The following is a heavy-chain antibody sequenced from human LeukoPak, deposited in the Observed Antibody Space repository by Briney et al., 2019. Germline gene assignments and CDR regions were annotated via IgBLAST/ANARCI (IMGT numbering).Heavy chain of an antibody. CDR3: AKSGYSSSWYYFDY. J-gene: IGHJ4*02. Sequence: GGSLRLSCAASGFTFSSYAMSWVRQASGKGLEWVSAISGSGGSTYYADSVKGRFTISRDNSKNTLYLQMNSLRAEDTAVYYCAKSGYSSSWYYFDYWGQGTLVTVSS. CDR2: ISGSGGST. D-gene: IGHD6-13*01. V-gene: IGHV3-23*01. CDR1: GFTFSSYA.